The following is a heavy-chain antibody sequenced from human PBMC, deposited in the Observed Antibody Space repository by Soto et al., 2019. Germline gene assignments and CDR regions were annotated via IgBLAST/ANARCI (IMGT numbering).Heavy chain of an antibody. CDR1: GGSTSSYY. J-gene: IGHJ6*02. Sequence: KPSETLSLTCTVSGGSTSSYYWSWIRQPPGKGLEWIGYIYYSGSTNYNPSLKSRVTISVDTSKNQFSLKLSSVTAADTAVYYCARGYYYYGMDVWGQGTTVTVSS. V-gene: IGHV4-59*01. CDR3: ARGYYYYGMDV. CDR2: IYYSGST.